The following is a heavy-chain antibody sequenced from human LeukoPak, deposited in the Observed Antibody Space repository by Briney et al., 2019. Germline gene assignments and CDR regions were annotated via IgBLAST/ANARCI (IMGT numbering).Heavy chain of an antibody. CDR2: INPNSGGT. Sequence: GASVKVSCKASGYTFTGYYIHWMRQAPGQGLEWMGWINPNSGGTVYAQNFQGRLTVSRDTSISTAYMELTRLRSDDTAVYYCARDPSDYYDSSGYLPTTDYWGQGTLVTVSS. CDR1: GYTFTGYY. V-gene: IGHV1-2*02. CDR3: ARDPSDYYDSSGYLPTTDY. D-gene: IGHD3-22*01. J-gene: IGHJ4*02.